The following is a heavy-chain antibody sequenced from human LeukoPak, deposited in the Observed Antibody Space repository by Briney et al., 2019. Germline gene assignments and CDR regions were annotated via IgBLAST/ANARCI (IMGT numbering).Heavy chain of an antibody. D-gene: IGHD4-17*01. V-gene: IGHV3-15*01. CDR3: TTAPYYTTDYGDYYYYYGMDV. Sequence: PGGSLRLSCAASGFTFSNAWMSWVRQAPGKGLEWVGRIKSKTDGGTTDYAAPVKGRFTISRDDSKTTLYLQMNSLKTEDTAVYYCTTAPYYTTDYGDYYYYYGMDVWGQGTTVTVSS. CDR2: IKSKTDGGTT. CDR1: GFTFSNAW. J-gene: IGHJ6*02.